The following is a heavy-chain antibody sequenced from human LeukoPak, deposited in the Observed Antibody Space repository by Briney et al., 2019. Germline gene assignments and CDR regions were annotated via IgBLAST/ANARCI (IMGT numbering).Heavy chain of an antibody. CDR2: IKQDGSEK. Sequence: GGSLRLSCAASGFTFSSYWMSWVRQAPGKGLEWVANIKQDGSEKYYVDSVKGRFTISRDNAKNSLYLQMNSLRAEDTALYYCARDAGGRYDSSGYYWDAFDIWGQGTMVTVSS. V-gene: IGHV3-7*03. CDR1: GFTFSSYW. D-gene: IGHD3-22*01. J-gene: IGHJ3*02. CDR3: ARDAGGRYDSSGYYWDAFDI.